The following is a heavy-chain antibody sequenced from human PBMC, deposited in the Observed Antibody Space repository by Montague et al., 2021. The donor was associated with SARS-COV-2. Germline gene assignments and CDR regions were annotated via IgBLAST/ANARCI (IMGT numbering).Heavy chain of an antibody. D-gene: IGHD4-11*01. Sequence: SETLSLTCAVYGDSFSGYYWSWIRQPPGKGLEWIGEINHSGTTNYNPSLKSRVTISVDTSKNQFSLKLNSVTAADTAVYYCARRGYSYYYGMQLWGQGTMVTVSS. J-gene: IGHJ6*02. CDR3: ARRGYSYYYGMQL. CDR1: GDSFSGYY. CDR2: INHSGTT. V-gene: IGHV4-34*01.